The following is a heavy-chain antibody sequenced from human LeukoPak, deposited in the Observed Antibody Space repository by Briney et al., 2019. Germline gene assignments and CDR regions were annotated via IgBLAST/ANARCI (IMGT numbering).Heavy chain of an antibody. CDR3: ATDRATQYFVY. V-gene: IGHV3-33*01. J-gene: IGHJ4*02. CDR1: GITFRSYG. Sequence: PGRSLRLSCAASGITFRSYGMHWVRQAPGKGLEWVAFIWYDGSNKYYADSVKGRFTISRDNSRNTLFLQMNSLRAEDTAVYYCATDRATQYFVYWGQGTLVSVSS. D-gene: IGHD2-15*01. CDR2: IWYDGSNK.